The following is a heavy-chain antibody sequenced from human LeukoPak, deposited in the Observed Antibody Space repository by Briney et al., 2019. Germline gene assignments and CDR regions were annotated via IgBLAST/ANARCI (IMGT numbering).Heavy chain of an antibody. Sequence: GGSLRLSCAASGFTVSSNYMSWVRQAPGKGLEWVSVIYSGGSTYYADSVKGRFTISRDNSKNTLYLQMNSLRAEDTAVYYCAREDPTTVLAEYYFDYWGQGTLVTVSS. CDR3: AREDPTTVLAEYYFDY. V-gene: IGHV3-66*02. J-gene: IGHJ4*02. CDR1: GFTVSSNY. CDR2: IYSGGST. D-gene: IGHD4-17*01.